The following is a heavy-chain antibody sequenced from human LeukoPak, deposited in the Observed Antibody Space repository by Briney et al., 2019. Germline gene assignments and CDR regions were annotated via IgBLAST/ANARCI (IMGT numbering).Heavy chain of an antibody. Sequence: GESLKISCKGSGYSFTSYWIGWVRQMPGKGLEWMGIIYPGDSDTGYSPSFQGQVTISADKSISTAYLQWSSLKASDTAMYYCARCIPGYCSGGSCSNWFDPWGQGTLVTVSS. D-gene: IGHD2-15*01. V-gene: IGHV5-51*01. CDR1: GYSFTSYW. CDR3: ARCIPGYCSGGSCSNWFDP. CDR2: IYPGDSDT. J-gene: IGHJ5*02.